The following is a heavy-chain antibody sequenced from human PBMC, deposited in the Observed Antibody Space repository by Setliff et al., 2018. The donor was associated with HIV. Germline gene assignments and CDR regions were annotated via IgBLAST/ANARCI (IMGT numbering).Heavy chain of an antibody. CDR3: VRQGAVTGHSFDY. V-gene: IGHV4-39*01. Sequence: SETLSLTCTVSGVSTSSTSYYWGWIRQPPGKGLEWIGYIYYSGNTYYNPSLKSRVTISVDTSKNHFSLRLSSVTAADTAVYYCVRQGAVTGHSFDYWGQGALVTVS. CDR2: IYYSGNT. CDR1: GVSTSSTSYY. D-gene: IGHD6-19*01. J-gene: IGHJ4*02.